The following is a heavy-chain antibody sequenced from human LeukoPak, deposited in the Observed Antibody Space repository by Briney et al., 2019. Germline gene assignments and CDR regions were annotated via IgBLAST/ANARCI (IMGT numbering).Heavy chain of an antibody. J-gene: IGHJ4*02. CDR3: ARDKVLVPAAMDYFFDY. D-gene: IGHD2-2*01. CDR2: IWYDGSNK. V-gene: IGHV3-33*08. CDR1: GFTFSNYW. Sequence: GGSLRLSCAASGFTFSNYWMTWVRQAPGKGLEWVAVIWYDGSNKYYADSVKGRFTISRDNSKNTLYLQMNSLRAEDTAVYYCARDKVLVPAAMDYFFDYWGQGTLVTVSS.